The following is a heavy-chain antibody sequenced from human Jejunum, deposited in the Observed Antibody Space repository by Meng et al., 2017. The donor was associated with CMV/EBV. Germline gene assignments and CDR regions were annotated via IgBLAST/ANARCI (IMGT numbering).Heavy chain of an antibody. J-gene: IGHJ4*02. V-gene: IGHV3-7*01. D-gene: IGHD3-9*01. CDR3: ARDRNLTF. Sequence: SCDGSGFTFSEHWMTWVRQAPGKGLAWVANIKEDGSENYYVDAVKGRFTISRDNVENSLFLQMNSLRADDTAVYYCARDRNLTFWGQGTLVTVSS. CDR2: IKEDGSEN. CDR1: GFTFSEHW.